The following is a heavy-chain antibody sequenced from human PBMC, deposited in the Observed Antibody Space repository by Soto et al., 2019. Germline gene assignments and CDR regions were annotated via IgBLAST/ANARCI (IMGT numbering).Heavy chain of an antibody. CDR1: GGSISRYY. D-gene: IGHD1-26*01. J-gene: IGHJ5*02. CDR2: LYNAGST. CDR3: ARSSGTFNWFDP. Sequence: SETLSLTCTVSGGSISRYYWSWIRQPPGKGLEWIGYLYNAGSTIYNPSLKSRVTISIDRSKNQFSLNLNSVTAADTAVYYCARSSGTFNWFDPWGQGTLVTVSS. V-gene: IGHV4-59*12.